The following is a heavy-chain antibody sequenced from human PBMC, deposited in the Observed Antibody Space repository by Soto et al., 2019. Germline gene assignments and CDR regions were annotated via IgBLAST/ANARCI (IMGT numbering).Heavy chain of an antibody. J-gene: IGHJ3*02. Sequence: GGSLRLSSAAPGFSFSHYYMCWIRQAPGKGLEWVSYISSSGSTIYYADSVKGRFTISRDNAKNSLYLQMNSLRAEDTAVYYCARVITVTRWEYDAIDIRGQATMGTV. D-gene: IGHD4-17*01. V-gene: IGHV3-11*01. CDR2: ISSSGSTI. CDR3: ARVITVTRWEYDAIDI. CDR1: GFSFSHYY.